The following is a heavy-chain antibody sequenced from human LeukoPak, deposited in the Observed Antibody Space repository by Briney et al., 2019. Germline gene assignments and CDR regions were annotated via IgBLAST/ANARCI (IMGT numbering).Heavy chain of an antibody. CDR2: ISSSSSYI. Sequence: GGSLRLSCAASGFTFSSYSMNWVRQAPGKGLEWASSISSSSSYIYYADSVKGRFTISRDNAKDSLYLQMNSLRAEDTAVYYCASWELRARWAFDIWGQGTMVTVSS. D-gene: IGHD1-26*01. J-gene: IGHJ3*02. CDR1: GFTFSSYS. V-gene: IGHV3-21*01. CDR3: ASWELRARWAFDI.